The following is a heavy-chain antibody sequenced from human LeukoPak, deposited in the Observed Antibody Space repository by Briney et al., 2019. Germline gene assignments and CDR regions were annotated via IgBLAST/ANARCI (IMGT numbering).Heavy chain of an antibody. D-gene: IGHD5-24*01. CDR3: ARDQGGYNEPYYFDY. CDR1: GFTFSSFW. CDR2: IYSGGST. J-gene: IGHJ4*02. V-gene: IGHV3-53*01. Sequence: GGSLRLSCAASGFTFSSFWMSWFRQAPGKGLEWVSVIYSGGSTYYADSVKGRFTISRDNSKNTLYLQMNSLRAEDTAVYYCARDQGGYNEPYYFDYWGQGTLVTVSS.